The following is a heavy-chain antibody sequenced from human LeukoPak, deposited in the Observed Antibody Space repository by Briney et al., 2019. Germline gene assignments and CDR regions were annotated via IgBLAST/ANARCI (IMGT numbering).Heavy chain of an antibody. CDR1: GGSFSGYY. CDR3: ARDLQYYYDSSGYYDGY. J-gene: IGHJ4*02. D-gene: IGHD3-22*01. Sequence: KPSETLSLTCAVYGGSFSGYYWSWIRQPPGKGLEWIGEINHSGSTNYNPSLKSRVTISVDTSKNQFSLKLSSVTAADTAVYYCARDLQYYYDSSGYYDGYWGQGTLVTVSS. CDR2: INHSGST. V-gene: IGHV4-34*01.